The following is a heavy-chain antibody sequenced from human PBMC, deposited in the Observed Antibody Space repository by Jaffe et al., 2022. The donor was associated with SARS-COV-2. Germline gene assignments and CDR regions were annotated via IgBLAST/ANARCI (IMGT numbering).Heavy chain of an antibody. Sequence: EVQLVESGGGLVQPGRSLRLSCTASGFTFGDYAMSWVRQAPGKGLEWVGFIRSKAYGGTTEYAASVKGRFTISRDDSKSIAYLQMNSLKTEDTAVYYCTRATDTSYCSGGSCYYYYYYYGMDVWGQGTTVTVSS. CDR2: IRSKAYGGTT. CDR3: TRATDTSYCSGGSCYYYYYYYGMDV. CDR1: GFTFGDYA. V-gene: IGHV3-49*04. J-gene: IGHJ6*02. D-gene: IGHD2-15*01.